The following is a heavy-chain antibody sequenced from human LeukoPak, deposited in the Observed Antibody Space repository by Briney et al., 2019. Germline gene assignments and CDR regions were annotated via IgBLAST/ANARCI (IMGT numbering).Heavy chain of an antibody. CDR3: AKDSDIAVAGTGDAFDL. D-gene: IGHD6-19*01. Sequence: GGSLRLSSAASGFTFRIFAMHCVRQAPGKGLQWVAVISYDGSSEYYADSVKGRFIISRDNSKNTLYLQVNSLRAEDTAVYYCAKDSDIAVAGTGDAFDLWGEGEMVTVSS. CDR2: ISYDGSSE. V-gene: IGHV3-30*04. J-gene: IGHJ3*01. CDR1: GFTFRIFA.